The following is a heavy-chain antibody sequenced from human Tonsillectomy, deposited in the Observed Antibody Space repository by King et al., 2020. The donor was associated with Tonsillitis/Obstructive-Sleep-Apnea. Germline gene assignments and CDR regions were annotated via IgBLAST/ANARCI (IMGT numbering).Heavy chain of an antibody. V-gene: IGHV3-23*04. CDR2: ISGGGGST. CDR3: AKAMVQGIIITIFDY. J-gene: IGHJ4*02. CDR1: GITFSSYA. Sequence: QLVQSGGGLVQPGGSLRLSCAASGITFSSYAMSWVRQAPGKGLEWVSTISGGGGSTYYADSVKGRFTISRDNSKNTLYLQMNSLRAEDTAGYYCAKAMVQGIIITIFDYWGQGTLVTVSS. D-gene: IGHD3-10*01.